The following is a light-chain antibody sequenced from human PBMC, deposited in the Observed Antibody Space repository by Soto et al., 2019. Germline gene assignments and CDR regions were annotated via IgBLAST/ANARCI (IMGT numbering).Light chain of an antibody. CDR2: EVS. V-gene: IGLV2-23*02. J-gene: IGLJ1*01. Sequence: QSVLTQAASVSGSPGQSITISCTGTSSDVGSYNLVSWYQQHPGKAPKLIISEVSKRPSGVSNRFSGSKSGNTASLTISGHQSEDEADYYCCSYAGSHTFEVFGTGTKLTVL. CDR1: SSDVGSYNL. CDR3: CSYAGSHTFEV.